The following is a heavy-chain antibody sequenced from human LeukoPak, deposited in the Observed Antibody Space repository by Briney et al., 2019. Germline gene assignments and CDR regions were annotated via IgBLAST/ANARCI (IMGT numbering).Heavy chain of an antibody. D-gene: IGHD3-9*01. CDR3: ARDYDILTGHDY. V-gene: IGHV4-4*07. CDR1: GGSISSYC. Sequence: SETLSLTCTVSGGSISSYCWSWIRQPAGKGLGWIGRIYTSGSTNYNPSLKSRVTMSVDTSRNQFSLKLSSVTAADTAVYYCARDYDILTGHDYWGQGTLVTVSS. J-gene: IGHJ4*02. CDR2: IYTSGST.